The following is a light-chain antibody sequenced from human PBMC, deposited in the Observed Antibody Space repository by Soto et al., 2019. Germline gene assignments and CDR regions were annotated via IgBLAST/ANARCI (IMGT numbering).Light chain of an antibody. CDR2: DAS. CDR1: QIVSSY. CDR3: QQRSTCLT. Sequence: EIVLTHSPATLSLSPGERATLSCSARQIVSSYLAWYQQKPGQAPRLLIYDASNRATGIPARFSGSGSGKDFTLTISSLAPEDFAVYYCQQRSTCLTFGGGTKVEIK. J-gene: IGKJ4*01. V-gene: IGKV3-11*01.